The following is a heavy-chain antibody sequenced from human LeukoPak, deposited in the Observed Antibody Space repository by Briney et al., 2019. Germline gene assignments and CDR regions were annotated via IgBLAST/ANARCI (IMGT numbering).Heavy chain of an antibody. CDR2: INHSGST. V-gene: IGHV4-34*01. CDR1: GGSFSGYY. CDR3: AADYDYFDY. Sequence: PSGTLSLTCAVYGGSFSGYYWSWIRQPPGKGLEWIGEINHSGSTNYNPSLKSRVTISVDTSKNQFSLKLSSVTAADTAVYYCAADYDYFDYWGQGTLVTVSS. J-gene: IGHJ4*02. D-gene: IGHD4-17*01.